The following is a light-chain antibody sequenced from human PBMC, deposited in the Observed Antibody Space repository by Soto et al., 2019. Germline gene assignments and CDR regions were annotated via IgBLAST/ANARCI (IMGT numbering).Light chain of an antibody. J-gene: IGKJ1*01. V-gene: IGKV1-6*01. CDR1: QTISSW. CDR3: LQDYNYPWT. CDR2: AAS. Sequence: IQMTQSPSTLSGCVVDRVTITCRASQTISSWLAWYQQKPGKAPKLLIYAASSLQSGVPSRFSGSGFGTDFTLTISSLQPEDFATYYCLQDYNYPWTFGQGTKVDI.